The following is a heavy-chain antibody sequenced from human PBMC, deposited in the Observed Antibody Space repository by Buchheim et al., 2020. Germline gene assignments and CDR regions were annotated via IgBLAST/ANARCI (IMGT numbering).Heavy chain of an antibody. CDR1: GFTFSSYG. Sequence: QVQLAESGGGVVQPGRSLRLSCAASGFTFSSYGMHWVRQAPGKGLEWVAVISYDGSNKYYADSVKGRFTISRDNSKNTLYLQMNSLRAEDTAVYYCAKEGYYYDSSGYYYYYGMDVWGQGTT. CDR2: ISYDGSNK. J-gene: IGHJ6*02. CDR3: AKEGYYYDSSGYYYYYGMDV. D-gene: IGHD3-22*01. V-gene: IGHV3-30*18.